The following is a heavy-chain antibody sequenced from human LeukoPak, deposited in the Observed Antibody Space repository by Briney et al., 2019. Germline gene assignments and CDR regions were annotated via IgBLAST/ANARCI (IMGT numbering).Heavy chain of an antibody. D-gene: IGHD3-22*01. CDR2: ISSSSSYI. Sequence: GGSLRLSCAASGFTFSSHALHWVRQAPGKGLEWVSSISSSSSYIYYADSVKGRFTISRDNAKNSLYLQMNSLRAEDTAVYYCARDYYDSSGSPGYWGQGTLVTVSS. CDR3: ARDYYDSSGSPGY. CDR1: GFTFSSHA. V-gene: IGHV3-21*01. J-gene: IGHJ4*02.